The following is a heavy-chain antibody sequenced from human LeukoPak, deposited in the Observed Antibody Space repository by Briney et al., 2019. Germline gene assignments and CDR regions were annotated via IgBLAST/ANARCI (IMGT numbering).Heavy chain of an antibody. D-gene: IGHD5-24*01. V-gene: IGHV3-21*01. J-gene: IGHJ4*02. CDR1: GFTFSSST. Sequence: GGSLRLSCAASGFTFSSSTMNWVRQAPGKGLEWVSSISSSSSNTHYADSVKGRFTISRDNAKNSLYMQMNSLRAEDTAVYYCVRGDGRDYWGQGTLVTVSS. CDR2: ISSSSSNT. CDR3: VRGDGRDY.